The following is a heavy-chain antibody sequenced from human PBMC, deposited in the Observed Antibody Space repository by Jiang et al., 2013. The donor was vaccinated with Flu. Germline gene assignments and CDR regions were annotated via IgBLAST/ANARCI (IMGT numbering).Heavy chain of an antibody. CDR3: AGHRWEHGAFDI. D-gene: IGHD1-26*01. J-gene: IGHJ3*02. Sequence: LLKPSETLSLTCTVSGGSISSYYWSWIRQPPGKGLEWIGYIFYSGSTNYNPSLKSRVTISLDTSKNQFSLKLSSVTAADTAVYYCAGHRWEHGAFDIWGQGTMVTVSS. V-gene: IGHV4-59*01. CDR1: GGSISSYY. CDR2: IFYSGST.